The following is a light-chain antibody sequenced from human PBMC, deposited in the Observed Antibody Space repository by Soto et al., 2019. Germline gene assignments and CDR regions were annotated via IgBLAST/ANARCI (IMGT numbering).Light chain of an antibody. Sequence: QSALTQPASVSGSPGQSITISCTGTSSDVGGYNYVSWHQQHPGKAPKLMIFDVNNRPSGVSNRFSGSKSGNTASLTISGRQAEDEADYYCSSYTSSHTCVFGTGTKLTVL. J-gene: IGLJ1*01. CDR1: SSDVGGYNY. CDR3: SSYTSSHTCV. CDR2: DVN. V-gene: IGLV2-14*01.